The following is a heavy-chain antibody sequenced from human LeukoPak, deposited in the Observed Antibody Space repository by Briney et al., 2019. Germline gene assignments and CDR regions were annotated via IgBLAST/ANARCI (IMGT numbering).Heavy chain of an antibody. V-gene: IGHV4-34*01. CDR3: ARVRYSRGSGFYYYYGMDV. D-gene: IGHD3-9*01. CDR1: GGSFSGYS. CDR2: INHGGST. J-gene: IGHJ6*02. Sequence: SDTLSLTCTVYGGSFSGYSWSWVRQPPGKGLDWIGEINHGGSTSHNPSLKGRVTISLDTSKSQFSLELSSVTAADTAVHYCARVRYSRGSGFYYYYGMDVWGQGTTVTVSS.